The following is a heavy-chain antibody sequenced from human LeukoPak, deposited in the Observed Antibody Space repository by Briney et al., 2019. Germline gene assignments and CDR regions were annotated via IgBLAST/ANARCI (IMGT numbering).Heavy chain of an antibody. V-gene: IGHV4-39*07. Sequence: SQTLSLTCTVSGGSICSGSYYWGWIRQPPGKGLEWIGSIYYSGSTYYNPSLKSRVTISVDTSKNQFSLKLSSVTAADTAVYYCARDIVVVVAAVQFFDYWGQGTLVTVSS. CDR2: IYYSGST. D-gene: IGHD2-15*01. CDR3: ARDIVVVVAAVQFFDY. CDR1: GGSICSGSYY. J-gene: IGHJ4*02.